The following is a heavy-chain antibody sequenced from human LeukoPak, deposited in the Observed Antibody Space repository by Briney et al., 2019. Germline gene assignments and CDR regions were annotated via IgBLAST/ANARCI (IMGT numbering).Heavy chain of an antibody. J-gene: IGHJ4*02. D-gene: IGHD3-10*01. CDR3: AREEWFEAQAHIDY. CDR1: GFTFDDYA. CDR2: ISWNSGSI. V-gene: IGHV3-9*01. Sequence: GRSLRLSCAASGFTFDDYAMHWVRQAPGKGLEWVSGISWNSGSIGYADSVKGRFTISRDNAKNSLYLQMNSLRAEDTAVYYCAREEWFEAQAHIDYWGQGTLVTVSS.